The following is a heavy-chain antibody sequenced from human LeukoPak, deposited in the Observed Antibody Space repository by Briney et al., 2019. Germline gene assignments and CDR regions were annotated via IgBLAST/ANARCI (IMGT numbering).Heavy chain of an antibody. CDR3: AREGRINYGDYGYFHYYMDV. V-gene: IGHV4-4*07. CDR2: IYTSGST. D-gene: IGHD4-17*01. CDR1: GGSVSNYY. J-gene: IGHJ6*03. Sequence: PSETLSLTCTVSGGSVSNYYWSWIRQPAGKGLEWIGRIYTSGSTDYNPSLNSRVTMSVDTSKNQFPLKLRSVTAADTAVYYCAREGRINYGDYGYFHYYMDVWGKGTTVTISS.